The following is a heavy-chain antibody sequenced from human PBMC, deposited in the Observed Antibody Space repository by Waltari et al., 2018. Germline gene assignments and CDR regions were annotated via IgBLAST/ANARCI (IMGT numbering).Heavy chain of an antibody. CDR2: INVNSGGT. CDR1: GYPFTAYY. D-gene: IGHD1-1*01. Sequence: QVPLVQSGAEVKKPGVSVTVSCKASGYPFTAYYIHWVRQAPGQGLEWMGWINVNSGGTNYAPKFHDRVTITTDTSINTAYMELSGLTSDDTAVYFCARRGVQLSYDYWGQGTLVTVSS. V-gene: IGHV1-2*02. J-gene: IGHJ4*02. CDR3: ARRGVQLSYDY.